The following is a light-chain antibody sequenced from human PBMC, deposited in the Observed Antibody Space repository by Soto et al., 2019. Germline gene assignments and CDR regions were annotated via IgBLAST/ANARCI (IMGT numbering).Light chain of an antibody. CDR3: PQSSHLLT. CDR1: QDISNY. J-gene: IGKJ5*01. V-gene: IGKV1-33*01. CDR2: HAP. Sequence: DIQMTQSPSSLSASVGDRVTITFQASQDISNYLNWYQQKIGTAPKLLIYHAPNLQPGVPSPFSGSRSRTHFTFTISSLHPEDLATHYSPQSSHLLTPGQRTRLEIK.